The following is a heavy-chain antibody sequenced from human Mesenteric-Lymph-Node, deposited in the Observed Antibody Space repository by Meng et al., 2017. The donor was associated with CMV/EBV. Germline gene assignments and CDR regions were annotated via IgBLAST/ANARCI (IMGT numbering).Heavy chain of an antibody. V-gene: IGHV1-2*06. CDR1: TFTNYG. D-gene: IGHD3-10*01. CDR2: INPNSGGT. CDR3: ARFGSGITMVRGAMGFDY. Sequence: TFTNYGITWARQAPGQGLEWMGRINPNSGGTNYAQKFQGRVTMTRDTSISTAYMELSRLRSDDTAVYYCARFGSGITMVRGAMGFDYWGQGTLVTVSS. J-gene: IGHJ4*02.